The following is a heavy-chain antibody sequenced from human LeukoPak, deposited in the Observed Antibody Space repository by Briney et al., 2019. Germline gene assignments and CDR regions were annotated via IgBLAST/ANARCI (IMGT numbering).Heavy chain of an antibody. V-gene: IGHV6-1*01. CDR2: TYYRSKWYY. J-gene: IGHJ4*02. Sequence: SQTLSLTCAISGDSFSSNSAAWNWIRQSPSRGLEWLGRTYYRSKWYYDYAVAVKSRVSINPDTSKNQFSLQLSSVTPEDTAVYYCARDPVGGSTIFDYWGQGTLVTVSS. CDR1: GDSFSSNSAA. CDR3: ARDPVGGSTIFDY. D-gene: IGHD1-26*01.